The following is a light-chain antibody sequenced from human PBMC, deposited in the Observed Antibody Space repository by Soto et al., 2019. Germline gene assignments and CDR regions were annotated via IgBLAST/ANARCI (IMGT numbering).Light chain of an antibody. J-gene: IGKJ5*01. CDR1: QSVSNNY. CDR2: GAS. V-gene: IGKV3D-20*02. CDR3: QQRSNWPPRGT. Sequence: EIVLTQSPGTLSLSPGERATLSCRASQSVSNNYLAWYQQKPGQAPRLLIYGASNRATGIPDRCSGSGSGTDFTLNISNLEPEDLAVYYCQQRSNWPPRGTFGQGTRLEIK.